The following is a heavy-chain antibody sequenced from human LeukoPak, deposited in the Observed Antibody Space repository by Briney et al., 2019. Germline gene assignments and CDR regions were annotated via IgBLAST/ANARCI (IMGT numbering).Heavy chain of an antibody. CDR2: IYYSGST. D-gene: IGHD2/OR15-2a*01. V-gene: IGHV4-59*12. CDR1: GGSISSYY. Sequence: SETLSLTCTVSGGSISSYYWSWIRQPPGKGLEWIGYIYYSGSTNYNPSLKSRVTMSVDTSKNQFSLKLSSVTAADTAVYYRARNIDGYYYYYMDVWGKGTTVTISS. CDR3: ARNIDGYYYYYMDV. J-gene: IGHJ6*03.